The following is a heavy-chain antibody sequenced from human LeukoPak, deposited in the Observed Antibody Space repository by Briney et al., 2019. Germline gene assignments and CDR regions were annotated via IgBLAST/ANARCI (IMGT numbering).Heavy chain of an antibody. V-gene: IGHV4-59*01. Sequence: SETLSLTCTVSGGSISSYYWSWIRQPPGKGLEWIGYIYYSGSTNYNPSLKSRVTISVDTSKNQFSLKLSSVTAADTAVYYYARANFDYYDSSGPRGRAFDIWGQGTMVTVSS. CDR3: ARANFDYYDSSGPRGRAFDI. CDR2: IYYSGST. D-gene: IGHD3-22*01. CDR1: GGSISSYY. J-gene: IGHJ3*02.